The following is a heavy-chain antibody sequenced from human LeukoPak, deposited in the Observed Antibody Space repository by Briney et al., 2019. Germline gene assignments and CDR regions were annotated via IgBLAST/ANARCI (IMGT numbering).Heavy chain of an antibody. CDR3: ARDPRDGYGHLDY. CDR2: IYIEGDT. J-gene: IGHJ4*02. Sequence: PGGSLRLSCAASGFTFSSYWMSWVRQAPGKGLEWVSVIYIEGDTYYVDSVKGRFTISRDNSKNTVYLQMNRLKPEDTAVYYCARDPRDGYGHLDYWGRGTPVTVS. V-gene: IGHV3-53*05. CDR1: GFTFSSYW. D-gene: IGHD5-24*01.